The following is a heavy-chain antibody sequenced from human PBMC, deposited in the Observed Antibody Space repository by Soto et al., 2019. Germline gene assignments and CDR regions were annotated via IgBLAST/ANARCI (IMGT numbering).Heavy chain of an antibody. V-gene: IGHV6-1*01. CDR3: ARDQTYHNWSKWFDP. CDR1: GDSVSSDSVA. CDR2: TYYRSKWYN. Sequence: PSQTLSLTCAISGDSVSSDSVAWNWIRQSPSRGLEWLGRTYYRSKWYNDYAASVIGRITINSDTPKNQFSLHLNSVTPEDTAVYYCARDQTYHNWSKWFDPWCQGTLVTVSS. D-gene: IGHD1-1*01. J-gene: IGHJ5*02.